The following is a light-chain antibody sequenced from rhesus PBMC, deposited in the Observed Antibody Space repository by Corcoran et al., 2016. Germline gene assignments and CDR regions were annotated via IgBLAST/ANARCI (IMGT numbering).Light chain of an antibody. CDR1: QGITND. Sequence: DIQMTQSPYSLYASVGDRVTITCRASQGITNDLAWYPPKPGENPKLLIYEASSLKSGIPSRFSGSGSGTDFTLTISSLQSEDFATYYCQHYYSTPWTFGQGTKVEIK. CDR3: QHYYSTPWT. CDR2: EAS. J-gene: IGKJ1*01. V-gene: IGKV1S17*01.